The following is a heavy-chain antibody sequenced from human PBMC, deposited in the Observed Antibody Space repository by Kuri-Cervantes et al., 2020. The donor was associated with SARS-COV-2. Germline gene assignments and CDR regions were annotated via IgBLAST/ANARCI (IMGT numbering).Heavy chain of an antibody. D-gene: IGHD3-16*01. J-gene: IGHJ3*02. V-gene: IGHV1-18*01. Sequence: ASVKDTCKASGYTFTRYGISCVRQAPGQGLDWMGWISAYNGNTNYAQKLQGRVTMTTDTSTSTAYMELCRLRSDDTAVYYCARDGGKHIVVDAFDIWGQGTMVTVSS. CDR3: ARDGGKHIVVDAFDI. CDR1: GYTFTRYG. CDR2: ISAYNGNT.